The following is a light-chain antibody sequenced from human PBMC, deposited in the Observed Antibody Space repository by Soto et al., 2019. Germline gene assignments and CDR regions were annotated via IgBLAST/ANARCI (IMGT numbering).Light chain of an antibody. J-gene: IGLJ3*02. CDR3: CTYIGNDAWL. Sequence: QSALTQPASVSGSPGQSITISCTGTSSDVGTYNLVSWYQQHPGTVPKLLIYEVNNRPSGVSNRFSGSKSGNTASLTISGLLAEDEADYYCCTYIGNDAWLFGVRTKLTVL. CDR2: EVN. V-gene: IGLV2-23*02. CDR1: SSDVGTYNL.